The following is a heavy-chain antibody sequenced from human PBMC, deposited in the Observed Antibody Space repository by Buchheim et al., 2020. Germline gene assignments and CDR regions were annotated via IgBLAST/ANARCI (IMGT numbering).Heavy chain of an antibody. CDR1: GFTFSSYG. V-gene: IGHV3-33*01. D-gene: IGHD3-10*01. CDR3: ARGDPYGSGSYYYYYGMDV. Sequence: QVQLVESGGGVVQPGRSLRLSCAASGFTFSSYGMHWVRQAPGKGLEWVAVIWYDGSNKYYADSVKGRFTISRDNSKNTLYLQMNSLRAEDTAVYYCARGDPYGSGSYYYYYGMDVWGQGTT. J-gene: IGHJ6*02. CDR2: IWYDGSNK.